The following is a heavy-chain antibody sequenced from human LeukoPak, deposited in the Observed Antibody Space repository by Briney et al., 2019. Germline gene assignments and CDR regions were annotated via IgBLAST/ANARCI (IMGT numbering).Heavy chain of an antibody. CDR1: GSTFSSYG. D-gene: IGHD3-22*01. CDR2: ISYDGSNK. CDR3: AKDTGYDSSGYLTWLLDY. J-gene: IGHJ4*02. V-gene: IGHV3-30*18. Sequence: GGSLRLSCAASGSTFSSYGMHWVRQAPGKGLEWVAVISYDGSNKYYADSVKGRFTISRDNSKNTLYLQMNSLRAEDTAVYYCAKDTGYDSSGYLTWLLDYWGQGTLVTVSS.